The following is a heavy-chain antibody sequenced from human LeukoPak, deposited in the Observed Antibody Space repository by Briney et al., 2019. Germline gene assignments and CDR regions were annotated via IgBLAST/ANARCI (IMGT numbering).Heavy chain of an antibody. V-gene: IGHV1-2*02. CDR1: GYTFTGYY. D-gene: IGHD3-10*01. J-gene: IGHJ4*02. Sequence: ASVTVSCKASGYTFTGYYMHWVRQAPGQGLEWMGWINPNSGGTNYAQKFQGRVTMTRDTSISTAYMEMSSLISDDTAVYYCARDGGTARGVISEWGQGTLVTVSS. CDR2: INPNSGGT. CDR3: ARDGGTARGVISE.